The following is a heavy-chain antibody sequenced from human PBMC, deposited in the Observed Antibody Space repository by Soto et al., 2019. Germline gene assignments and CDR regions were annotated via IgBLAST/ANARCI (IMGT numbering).Heavy chain of an antibody. V-gene: IGHV1-69*02. CDR1: GGTFSSYT. Sequence: QVQLVQSGAEVKKPGSSVKVSCKASGGTFSSYTISWVRQAPGQGLEWMGRIIPILGIANYAQKFQGRVTITADKSTSTAYMELSSLRSEDTAVYYCARSNNWSDEGWFDPWGQGTLVTVSS. CDR2: IIPILGIA. D-gene: IGHD1-20*01. J-gene: IGHJ5*02. CDR3: ARSNNWSDEGWFDP.